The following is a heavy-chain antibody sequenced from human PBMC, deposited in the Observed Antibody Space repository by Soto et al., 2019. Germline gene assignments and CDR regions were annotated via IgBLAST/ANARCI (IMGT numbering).Heavy chain of an antibody. J-gene: IGHJ4*02. CDR3: ALLNYNFWTGFYDY. Sequence: SDTLSLTCTVSGCSVSSGNSYWSWIRQPPGKGLEWIGYIYYTGTTNYSPSLKNRVTLLIDRPRNRFSLELTSVTAADTAVYYCALLNYNFWTGFYDYWGQG. D-gene: IGHD3-3*01. CDR1: GCSVSSGNSY. V-gene: IGHV4-61*03. CDR2: IYYTGTT.